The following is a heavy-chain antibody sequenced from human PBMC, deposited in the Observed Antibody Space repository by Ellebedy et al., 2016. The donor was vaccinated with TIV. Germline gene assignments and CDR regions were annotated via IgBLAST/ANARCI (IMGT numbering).Heavy chain of an antibody. CDR2: IYYSGST. CDR1: GGSISSYY. V-gene: IGHV4-59*01. CDR3: ASVVDTIYHGMDV. D-gene: IGHD3-3*01. J-gene: IGHJ6*02. Sequence: SETLSLTXTVSGGSISSYYWSWIRQPPGKGLEWIGYIYYSGSTNYNPSLKSRVTISVDRSKNQFSLKLSSVTAADTAVYYCASVVDTIYHGMDVWGQGTTVTVSS.